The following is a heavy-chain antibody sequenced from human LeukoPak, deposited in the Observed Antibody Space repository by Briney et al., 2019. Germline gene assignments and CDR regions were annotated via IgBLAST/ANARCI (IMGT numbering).Heavy chain of an antibody. CDR1: GFTFSSYA. V-gene: IGHV3-23*01. J-gene: IGHJ4*02. D-gene: IGHD3-22*01. CDR2: ISVSGGST. Sequence: GGSLRLSCAASGFTFSSYAMSWVRQAPGKGLEWVSFISVSGGSTSYGDSVKGRFTISRDNSKNTVYLQMNSLRAEDTAVYYCAKGGSSGYYSSFDYWGQGTLVTVSS. CDR3: AKGGSSGYYSSFDY.